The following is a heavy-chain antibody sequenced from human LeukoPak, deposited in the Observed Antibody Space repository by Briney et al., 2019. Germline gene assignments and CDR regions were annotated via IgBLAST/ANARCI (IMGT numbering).Heavy chain of an antibody. CDR1: GGSISSYY. CDR3: GREYSTYFDP. Sequence: PSETLSLTCTVSGGSISSYYWSWIRQPPGKGLEWIGYIYYSGSTNYNPSLKSRVTMSVDTSKNQFSLQLSSVTAADTAVYYCGREYSTYFDPWGQGALVTVAS. CDR2: IYYSGST. J-gene: IGHJ5*02. D-gene: IGHD4-11*01. V-gene: IGHV4-59*01.